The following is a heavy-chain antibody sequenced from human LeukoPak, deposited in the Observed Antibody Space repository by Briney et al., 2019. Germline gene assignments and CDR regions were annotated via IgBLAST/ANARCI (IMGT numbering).Heavy chain of an antibody. CDR1: GGSISSSSYY. CDR2: IYYSGST. Sequence: SETLSLTCTVSGGSISSSSYYWGWIRQPPGKGLEWIGSIYYSGSTYYNPSLKSRVTISVDTSKNQFSLKLSSVTAADTAVYYCARLTYYDFWSGYWRGNWFDPWGQGTLVTVSS. D-gene: IGHD3-3*01. CDR3: ARLTYYDFWSGYWRGNWFDP. J-gene: IGHJ5*02. V-gene: IGHV4-39*07.